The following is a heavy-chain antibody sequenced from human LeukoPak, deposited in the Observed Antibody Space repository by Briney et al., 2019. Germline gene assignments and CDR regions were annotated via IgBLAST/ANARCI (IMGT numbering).Heavy chain of an antibody. CDR2: IIPIFGTA. D-gene: IGHD3-9*01. Sequence: ASVKVSCKASGYTFSSYAISWVRQAPGQGLEWLGGIIPIFGTANYAQKFQGRVTITADESTSTAYMELSSLRSEDTAVYYCARTIMGTYYNILTGYQQGFYYYYYMDVWGKGTTVTISS. CDR1: GYTFSSYA. J-gene: IGHJ6*03. V-gene: IGHV1-69*13. CDR3: ARTIMGTYYNILTGYQQGFYYYYYMDV.